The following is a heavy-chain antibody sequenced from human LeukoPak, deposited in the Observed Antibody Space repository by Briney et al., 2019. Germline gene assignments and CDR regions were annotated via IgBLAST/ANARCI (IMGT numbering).Heavy chain of an antibody. V-gene: IGHV3-11*06. Sequence: PGGSLRLSCAASGFTYSDYYMSWIRQAPGKGLEWVSYISSSSSYTNYADPVKGRFTISRDNAKNSLYLQMNSLRAEDTAVYYCARGPSSNWTGLDFWGQGTLLTVSS. J-gene: IGHJ4*02. D-gene: IGHD1-1*01. CDR2: ISSSSSYT. CDR1: GFTYSDYY. CDR3: ARGPSSNWTGLDF.